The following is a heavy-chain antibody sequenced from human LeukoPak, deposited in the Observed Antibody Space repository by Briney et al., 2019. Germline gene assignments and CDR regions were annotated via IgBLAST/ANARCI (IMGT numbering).Heavy chain of an antibody. CDR3: ARSFGGNYYYYYGMDV. D-gene: IGHD3-10*01. Sequence: ASVKVSCKASGYTFTDYYIHWVRQAPGQGLEWMGWMNPNSGNTGYAQKFQGRVTMTRNTSISTAYMELSSLRSEDTAVYYCARSFGGNYYYYYGMDVWGQGTTVTVSS. V-gene: IGHV1-8*02. CDR1: GYTFTDYY. J-gene: IGHJ6*02. CDR2: MNPNSGNT.